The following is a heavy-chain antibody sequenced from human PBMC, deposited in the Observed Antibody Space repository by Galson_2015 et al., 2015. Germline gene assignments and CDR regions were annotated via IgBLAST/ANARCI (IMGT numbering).Heavy chain of an antibody. D-gene: IGHD1-26*01. J-gene: IGHJ4*02. CDR2: ISDDGNEG. Sequence: SLRLSCAASGFTFSSYGMHWVRQAPGKGLEWVAIISDDGNEGYYADSVKGRFTISRDNSKNTLYLQMSSLRAEDTAVYYCARVGATEDYFDRWGQGTLVTVSS. CDR3: ARVGATEDYFDR. V-gene: IGHV3-30*03. CDR1: GFTFSSYG.